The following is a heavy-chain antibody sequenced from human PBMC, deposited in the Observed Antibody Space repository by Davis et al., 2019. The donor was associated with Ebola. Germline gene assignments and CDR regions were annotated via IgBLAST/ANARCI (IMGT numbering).Heavy chain of an antibody. CDR2: ISGSGTTI. Sequence: GGSLRLSCAASGFTFSSYEMNWVRQAPGKGLEWVSYISGSGTTIYYADSVKGRFTISRDNAKNTLYLQMNSLRAEDTAVYYCARDFTYSSSWYIGYGMDVWGQGTTVTVSS. CDR1: GFTFSSYE. D-gene: IGHD6-13*01. V-gene: IGHV3-48*03. J-gene: IGHJ6*02. CDR3: ARDFTYSSSWYIGYGMDV.